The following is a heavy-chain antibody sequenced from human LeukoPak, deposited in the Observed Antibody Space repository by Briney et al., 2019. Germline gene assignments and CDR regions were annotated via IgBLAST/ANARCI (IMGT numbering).Heavy chain of an antibody. CDR1: GFTFSSYW. J-gene: IGHJ4*02. CDR3: ARVLAGYRDF. V-gene: IGHV3-7*05. D-gene: IGHD3-9*01. Sequence: GGSLRLSCAAFGFTFSSYWMNWVRQAPGKGLEWVANIKEDGSQKDYVDSVKGRFTISRDNAKNSLYLQMNSLRAEDTAVYYCARVLAGYRDFWGQGTQVTVSS. CDR2: IKEDGSQK.